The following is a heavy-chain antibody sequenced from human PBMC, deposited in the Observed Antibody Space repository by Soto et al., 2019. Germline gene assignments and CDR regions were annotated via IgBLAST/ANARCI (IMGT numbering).Heavy chain of an antibody. V-gene: IGHV3-30*03. CDR2: ISYDGSNN. D-gene: IGHD3-10*01. CDR3: GKCTAGLGGDVVDY. Sequence: QVQLVESGGGVVQPGRSLRLSCAASGFTFSSYGMHWVRQAPGKGLEWVAVISYDGSNNYYPDSVKGRFTISRDNSKNTLDLQKDRRRGEDTAVVYCGKCTAGLGGDVVDYWGQGTLVTVSS. J-gene: IGHJ4*02. CDR1: GFTFSSYG.